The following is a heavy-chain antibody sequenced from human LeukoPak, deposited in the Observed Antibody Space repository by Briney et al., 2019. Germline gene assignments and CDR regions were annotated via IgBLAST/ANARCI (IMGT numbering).Heavy chain of an antibody. CDR1: GFTFSSYG. D-gene: IGHD2-2*01. J-gene: IGHJ6*03. CDR2: ISYDGSNK. Sequence: PGRSLRLSCAASGFTFSSYGMHWVRQAPGKGLEWVAVISYDGSNKYYADSVKGRFTISRDNSKNTLYLQMNSLRAEDTAVYYCARAGTYQLLRGAMDVWGKGTTVTVSS. CDR3: ARAGTYQLLRGAMDV. V-gene: IGHV3-30*03.